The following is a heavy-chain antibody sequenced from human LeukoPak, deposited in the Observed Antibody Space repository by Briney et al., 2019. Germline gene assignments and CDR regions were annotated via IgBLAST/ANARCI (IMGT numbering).Heavy chain of an antibody. CDR1: GFTFSSYW. CDR2: IKQDGSEK. Sequence: GGSLRLSCAASGFTFSSYWMSWVRQAPGKGLEWVANIKQDGSEKYYVDSVKGRFTISRDNAKNSLYLQMNSLRAEDTAVYYCARDVPLYYDYVWGSYRYYFDYWGQGTLVTVSS. V-gene: IGHV3-7*01. CDR3: ARDVPLYYDYVWGSYRYYFDY. J-gene: IGHJ4*02. D-gene: IGHD3-16*02.